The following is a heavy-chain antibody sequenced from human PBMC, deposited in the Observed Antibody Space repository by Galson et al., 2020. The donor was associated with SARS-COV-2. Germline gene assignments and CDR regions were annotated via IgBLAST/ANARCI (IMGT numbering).Heavy chain of an antibody. CDR1: GFSLSTSGVG. D-gene: IGHD3-9*01. CDR2: IYWNDDK. J-gene: IGHJ5*02. V-gene: IGHV2-5*01. CDR3: AHTLMTIVRNWVAA. Sequence: SGPTLVKPTQTLTLTCTFSGFSLSTSGVGVGWIRQPPGKALEWLALIYWNDDKRYSPSLKSRLTITKDTSKNQVVLTMTNMDPVDTATDYCAHTLMTIVRNWVAAGGQGILATVPS.